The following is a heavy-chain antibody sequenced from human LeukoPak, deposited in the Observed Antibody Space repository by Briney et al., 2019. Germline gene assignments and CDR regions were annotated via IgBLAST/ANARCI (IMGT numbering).Heavy chain of an antibody. CDR3: ARGVGYCSSTSCYGGKSWFDP. CDR1: GYTFTSYY. CDR2: INPSGGST. V-gene: IGHV1-46*01. J-gene: IGHJ5*02. Sequence: ASVKVSCKASGYTFTSYYMHWVRQAPGQGLEWMGIINPSGGSTSYAQKFQGRVTMTRDMSTSTVYMELSSLRSEDTAVYYCARGVGYCSSTSCYGGKSWFDPWGQGTLVTVSS. D-gene: IGHD2-2*01.